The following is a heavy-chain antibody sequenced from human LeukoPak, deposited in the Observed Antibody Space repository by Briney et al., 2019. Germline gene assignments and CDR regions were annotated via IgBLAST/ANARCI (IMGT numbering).Heavy chain of an antibody. V-gene: IGHV3-30*04. D-gene: IGHD3-22*01. CDR2: ISYDGSNK. Sequence: GGSLRLSCAASGFTFSSYAMHWVRQAPGKGLEWVAVISYDGSNKYYADSVKGRFTISRDNSKNTLYLQMNSLRAEDTAVYYCAREFRNYYDSSGYGYDYWGQGTLVTVSS. J-gene: IGHJ4*02. CDR3: AREFRNYYDSSGYGYDY. CDR1: GFTFSSYA.